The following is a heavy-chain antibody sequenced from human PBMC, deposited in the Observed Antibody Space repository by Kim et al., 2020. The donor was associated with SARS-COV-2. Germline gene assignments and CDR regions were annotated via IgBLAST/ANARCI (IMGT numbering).Heavy chain of an antibody. Sequence: GGSLRLSCAASGFTFSSYAMHWVRQAPGKGLEWVAVISYDGSNKYYADSVKGRFTISRDNSKNTLYVQMNSLRAEDTAVYYCARATGRYGDYRHPSAYYYYGMDVWGQGTTVTVSS. V-gene: IGHV3-30*04. D-gene: IGHD4-17*01. CDR1: GFTFSSYA. CDR2: ISYDGSNK. CDR3: ARATGRYGDYRHPSAYYYYGMDV. J-gene: IGHJ6*02.